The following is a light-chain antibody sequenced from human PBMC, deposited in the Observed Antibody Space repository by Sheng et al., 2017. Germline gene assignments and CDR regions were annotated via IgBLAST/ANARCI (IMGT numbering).Light chain of an antibody. Sequence: ETVLTQSPGTLSLSPGERATFSCRADESIASNYLAWYQLKPGQAPRLLIYGASSRATGVPDRFSGSGSGADFTLTISRLEPEDIAVYYCQQYHISPETFGQGTKVEIK. CDR2: GAS. J-gene: IGKJ1*01. CDR3: QQYHISPET. V-gene: IGKV3-20*01. CDR1: ESIASNY.